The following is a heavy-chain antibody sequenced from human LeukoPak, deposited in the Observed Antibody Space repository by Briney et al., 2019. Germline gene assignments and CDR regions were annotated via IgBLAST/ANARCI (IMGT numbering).Heavy chain of an antibody. J-gene: IGHJ6*03. Sequence: SETLSLTCTVSGGSISSSSYYWGWIRQPPGKGLEWIGSIYYSGSTNYNPSLKSRVTISVDTSKNQFSLKLSSVTAADTAVYYCAREDRYSSSSAYYYYYMDVWGKGTTVTVSS. V-gene: IGHV4-39*07. D-gene: IGHD6-6*01. CDR1: GGSISSSSYY. CDR3: AREDRYSSSSAYYYYYMDV. CDR2: IYYSGST.